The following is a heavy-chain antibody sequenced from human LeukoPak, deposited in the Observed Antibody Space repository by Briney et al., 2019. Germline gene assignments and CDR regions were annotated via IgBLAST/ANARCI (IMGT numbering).Heavy chain of an antibody. V-gene: IGHV3-7*03. Sequence: GGSLRLSCAASGFTFSSYWMSWVRQVPGKGLEWVANIKQDGSAKYYVDSVKGRFTISRDNAKNSLYLQMNSLRADDTAVYYCARDNREVRGGDCFDVWGKGTTVTVSS. CDR1: GFTFSSYW. D-gene: IGHD2-21*02. CDR2: IKQDGSAK. J-gene: IGHJ6*04. CDR3: ARDNREVRGGDCFDV.